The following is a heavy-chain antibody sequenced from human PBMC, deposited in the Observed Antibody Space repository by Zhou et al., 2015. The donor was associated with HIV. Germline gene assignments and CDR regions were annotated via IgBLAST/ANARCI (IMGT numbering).Heavy chain of an antibody. CDR1: GYTFTSCD. Sequence: QVQLVQSGAEVRKPGASVRVSCEASGYTFTSCDINWVRQAAGQGLEWMGWMNPNSHNVDYAQKFQGRVTITADKSTRTAYMELSSLRSEDTAVYYCARAVCGGDCHTSQYFDYWGQGTLVTVSS. CDR3: ARAVCGGDCHTSQYFDY. J-gene: IGHJ4*02. CDR2: MNPNSHNV. D-gene: IGHD2-21*02. V-gene: IGHV1-8*01.